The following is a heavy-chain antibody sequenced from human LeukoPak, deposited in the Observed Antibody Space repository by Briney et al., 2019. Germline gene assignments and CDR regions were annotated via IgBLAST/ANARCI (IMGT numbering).Heavy chain of an antibody. CDR1: GFTFTNYA. J-gene: IGHJ6*03. D-gene: IGHD3-3*01. CDR2: ISSNGDRT. V-gene: IGHV3-64*01. CDR3: ARGGITIFGVVSYMDV. Sequence: GGSLRLSCAASGFTFTNYAMHWVRQAPGKGLEYVSAISSNGDRTYYANSVKGRFTISRDNSKNSLYLQMNSLRAEDTALYHCARGGITIFGVVSYMDVWGKGTTVTVSS.